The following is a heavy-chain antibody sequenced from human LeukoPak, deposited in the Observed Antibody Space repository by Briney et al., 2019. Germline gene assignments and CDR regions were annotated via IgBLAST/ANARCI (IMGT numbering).Heavy chain of an antibody. CDR1: SVSFSGYY. D-gene: IGHD3-16*02. CDR3: ARHRYDYVWGSYRPPYNWFDP. V-gene: IGHV4-34*01. Sequence: SETLSLTCTVYSVSFSGYYWSWIRQPPGKGLEWIGDINDRGSTNHNPSVKSRVAISVDTSKNQFSLKLTSVTAADTAVYYCARHRYDYVWGSYRPPYNWFDPWGQGTLVTVSS. CDR2: INDRGST. J-gene: IGHJ5*02.